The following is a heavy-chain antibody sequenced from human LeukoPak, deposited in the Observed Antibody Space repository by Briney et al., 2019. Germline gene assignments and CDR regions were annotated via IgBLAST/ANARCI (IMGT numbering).Heavy chain of an antibody. CDR3: AKDRGFGVFFQYYFDY. D-gene: IGHD3-10*01. V-gene: IGHV3-30*18. J-gene: IGHJ4*02. CDR1: GFSFSGYG. Sequence: PGGSLRLSCAASGFSFSGYGMHWVRQSPGKGLEWVSVISYDGSNKYYADSVKGRFTISRDNSKNTLYLQTNSLRAEDTAVYYCAKDRGFGVFFQYYFDYWGQGNLVTVSS. CDR2: ISYDGSNK.